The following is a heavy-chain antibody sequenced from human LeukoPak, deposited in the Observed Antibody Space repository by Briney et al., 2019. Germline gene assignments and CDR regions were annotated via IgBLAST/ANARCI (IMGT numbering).Heavy chain of an antibody. D-gene: IGHD5-18*01. J-gene: IGHJ3*02. CDR2: IDYSGTT. CDR1: DVSISSYH. V-gene: IGHV4-59*01. Sequence: SETLSLTCTVSDVSISSYHWSWVRQPPGKGLEWIGYIDYSGTTSYNPSLKSRVTISVDTSKNQFSLRVRSVSAADTAVYYCARRLQVKGYSYGSLPNDAFDIWGQGTMVTVSS. CDR3: ARRLQVKGYSYGSLPNDAFDI.